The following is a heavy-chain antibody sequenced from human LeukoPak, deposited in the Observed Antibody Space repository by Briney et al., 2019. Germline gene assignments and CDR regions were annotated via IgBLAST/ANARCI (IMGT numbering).Heavy chain of an antibody. V-gene: IGHV3-7*01. J-gene: IGHJ4*02. CDR3: ARDGDDGSHYYGDY. D-gene: IGHD3-22*01. Sequence: GGSLRLSCEASGFPFGSYVMSWVRQAPGKGLEWVANINQDGSDIYYMDSVKGRFTLSRDNAKNSLYLQMNSLRAEDTAVYFCARDGDDGSHYYGDYWGQGILVTVSS. CDR2: INQDGSDI. CDR1: GFPFGSYV.